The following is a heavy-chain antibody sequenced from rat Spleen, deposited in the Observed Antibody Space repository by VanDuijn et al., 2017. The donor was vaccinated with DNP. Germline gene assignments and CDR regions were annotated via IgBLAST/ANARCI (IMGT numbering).Heavy chain of an antibody. Sequence: VRLKESGPGLVQPSQTLSLTCTVSGFSLTNYHVHWVRQPPGKGLEWVASITTSGGSTSYRDSVKGRFTISRDNAKSTLYRQMDSLRSEDTATYYCATSSYYGYDYGFAYWGQGTLVTVSS. J-gene: IGHJ3*01. CDR1: GFSLTNYH. V-gene: IGHV5-19*01. CDR3: ATSSYYGYDYGFAY. CDR2: ITTSGGST. D-gene: IGHD1-7*01.